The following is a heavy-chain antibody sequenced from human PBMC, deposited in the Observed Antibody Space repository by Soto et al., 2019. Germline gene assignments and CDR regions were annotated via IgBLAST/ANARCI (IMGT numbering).Heavy chain of an antibody. CDR1: GGTFSSYA. Sequence: GASVKVSCKASGGTFSSYAISWVRQAPGQGLEWMGGIIPIFGTANYAQKFQGRVTITADESTSTAYMELSSLRSEDTAVYYCARDPTGGIVVVVAPYGMDVWGQGATVTVSS. D-gene: IGHD2-15*01. CDR2: IIPIFGTA. CDR3: ARDPTGGIVVVVAPYGMDV. J-gene: IGHJ6*02. V-gene: IGHV1-69*13.